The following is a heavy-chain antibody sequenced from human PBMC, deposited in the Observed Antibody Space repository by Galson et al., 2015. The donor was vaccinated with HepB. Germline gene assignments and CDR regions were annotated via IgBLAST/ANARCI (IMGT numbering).Heavy chain of an antibody. D-gene: IGHD6-19*01. CDR3: ARYVTAVSAPDY. Sequence: SVKVSCKASGYTFTSYDINWVRQATGQGLEWMGWMNPTSGTTGYAQRFQGRVTMTRNTSISTAYMELSSLRSEDTAVYYCARYVTAVSAPDYWGQGTLVNVSS. J-gene: IGHJ4*02. CDR1: GYTFTSYD. CDR2: MNPTSGTT. V-gene: IGHV1-8*01.